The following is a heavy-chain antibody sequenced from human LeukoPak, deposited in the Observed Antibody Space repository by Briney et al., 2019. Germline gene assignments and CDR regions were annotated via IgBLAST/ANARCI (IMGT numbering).Heavy chain of an antibody. D-gene: IGHD3-10*02. CDR1: GFTFSSYW. Sequence: GGSLRLSCAASGFTFSSYWMHWVRQAPGKGLVWVSAISGSGGSTYYADSVKGRFTISRDNSKNTLYLQMNSLRAEDTAVYYCAELGITMIGGVWGKGTTVTISS. CDR3: AELGITMIGGV. J-gene: IGHJ6*04. CDR2: ISGSGGST. V-gene: IGHV3-23*01.